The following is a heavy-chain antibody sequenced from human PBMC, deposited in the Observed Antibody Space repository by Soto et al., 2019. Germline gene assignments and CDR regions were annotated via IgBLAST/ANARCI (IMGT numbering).Heavy chain of an antibody. CDR2: ISYDGSNK. V-gene: IGHV3-30-3*01. D-gene: IGHD6-6*01. Sequence: VGSLRLSCAASGFTFSSYAMHWVRQAPGKGLEWVAVISYDGSNKYYADSVKGRFTISRDNSKNTLYLQMNSLRAEDTAVYYCARDYREYSSSSLDYWGQGTLVTVS. CDR1: GFTFSSYA. J-gene: IGHJ4*02. CDR3: ARDYREYSSSSLDY.